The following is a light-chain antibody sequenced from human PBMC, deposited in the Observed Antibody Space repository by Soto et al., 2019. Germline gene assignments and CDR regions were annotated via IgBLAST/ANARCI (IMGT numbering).Light chain of an antibody. CDR3: QVWDTHDDEEL. J-gene: IGLJ2*01. CDR1: NIGTYS. Sequence: SYELTQPPSVSVAPGETATIACGGNNIGTYSVHWYQQKPGQAPVLVISYNTDRPSGIPERFSGSNSGHTATLTINRVEAGDEADYYCQVWDTHDDEELFGGGTKLTVL. CDR2: YNT. V-gene: IGLV3-21*04.